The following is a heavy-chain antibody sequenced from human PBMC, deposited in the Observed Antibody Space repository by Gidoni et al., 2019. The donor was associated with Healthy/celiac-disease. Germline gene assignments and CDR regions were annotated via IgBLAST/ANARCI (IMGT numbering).Heavy chain of an antibody. V-gene: IGHV4-39*01. CDR2: IYYSGST. D-gene: IGHD6-6*01. Sequence: QLQLQESGPGLVKPSATLSLTCTVSGGSISSSSYYWGGIRQPPGKGLEWIGSIYYSGSTYYNPSLKSRVTISVDTSKNQFSLKLSSVTAADTAVYYCARHNIAAPDYWGQGTLVTVSS. CDR3: ARHNIAAPDY. CDR1: GGSISSSSYY. J-gene: IGHJ4*02.